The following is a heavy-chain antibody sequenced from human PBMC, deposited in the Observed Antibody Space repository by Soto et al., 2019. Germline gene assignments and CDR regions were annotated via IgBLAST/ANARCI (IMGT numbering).Heavy chain of an antibody. CDR2: FYDSGST. CDR3: ARAPDS. CDR1: GGSISARHTY. J-gene: IGHJ4*02. V-gene: IGHV4-39*01. Sequence: QLQLQESGPGLLKPSETLSLTFTVSGGSISARHTYCGWIRQPPGKGLEWIGSFYDSGSTYYNPSLKRRVYISVDSSKNQFSLTLASLTAADTAVYYCARAPDSWGQGTLVTVSS.